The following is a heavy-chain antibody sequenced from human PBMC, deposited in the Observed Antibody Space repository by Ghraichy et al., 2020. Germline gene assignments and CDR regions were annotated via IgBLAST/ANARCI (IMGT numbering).Heavy chain of an antibody. CDR3: AKVHSSGWYQLKSGPFDY. Sequence: GSLRLSCAASGFTFSSYAMSWVRQAPGKGLEWVSGISGSGISTHYADSVKGRFTISRDNSKNTLYLQMNSLRAEDTAVYYCAKVHSSGWYQLKSGPFDYWGQGSLVTVSS. J-gene: IGHJ4*02. CDR1: GFTFSSYA. V-gene: IGHV3-23*01. CDR2: ISGSGIST. D-gene: IGHD6-19*01.